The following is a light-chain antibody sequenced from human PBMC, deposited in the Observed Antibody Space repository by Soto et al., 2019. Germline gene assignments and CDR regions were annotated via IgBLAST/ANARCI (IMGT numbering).Light chain of an antibody. CDR3: QQYNDYSLT. V-gene: IGKV1-5*01. CDR2: DAS. CDR1: QSISSW. Sequence: IQMTQSPSTLSLSAGDRVAITCRASQSISSWLAWYQQKPGKAPRLLIYDASNVESGVPARFSGSGSGTEFTLTISSLQPDDFATYYCQQYNDYSLTFGQGTKVEIK. J-gene: IGKJ1*01.